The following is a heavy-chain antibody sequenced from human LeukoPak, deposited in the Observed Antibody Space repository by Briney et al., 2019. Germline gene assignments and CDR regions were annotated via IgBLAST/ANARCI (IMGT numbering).Heavy chain of an antibody. CDR3: ARDRSGDFWSGYQYYFDY. CDR2: INPDKGDT. J-gene: IGHJ4*02. D-gene: IGHD3-3*01. CDR1: GYSFTTYA. Sequence: ASVKVSCKASGYSFTTYATHWVRQAPGQRLEWMGWINPDKGDTKYSQNFQGRLTVTRDTSASTTYMELSSLVSEDTAVYYCARDRSGDFWSGYQYYFDYWGQGTLVTVSS. V-gene: IGHV1-3*01.